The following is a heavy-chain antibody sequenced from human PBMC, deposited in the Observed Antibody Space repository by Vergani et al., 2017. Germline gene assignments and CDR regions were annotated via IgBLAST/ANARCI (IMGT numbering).Heavy chain of an antibody. J-gene: IGHJ5*02. D-gene: IGHD3-22*01. CDR2: INPNSGGT. CDR1: GYTFTGYY. CDR3: ARGAYDSSGYYPHNWFDP. V-gene: IGHV1-2*02. Sequence: QVQLVQSGAEVKKPGASVKVSCKASGYTFTGYYMHWVRQAPGQGLEWMGWINPNSGGTNYAQKFQGRVTMTMDTSSSTAYMELSRLRSDDTAVYYCARGAYDSSGYYPHNWFDPWGQGTLVTVSS.